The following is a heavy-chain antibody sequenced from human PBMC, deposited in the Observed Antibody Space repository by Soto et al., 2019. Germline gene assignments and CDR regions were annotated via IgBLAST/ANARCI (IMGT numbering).Heavy chain of an antibody. CDR2: ISLYSDGT. CDR1: GYTFSNYG. Sequence: ASVKVSCKTSGYTFSNYGITWVRQAPGQPLEWLGWISLYSDGTNYAQRFQGRVSMTTDTSTTTAYMELRSLRSDDTAVYYCARVVPGAEAWFGPWGQGTLVTVSS. D-gene: IGHD2-2*01. V-gene: IGHV1-18*01. CDR3: ARVVPGAEAWFGP. J-gene: IGHJ5*02.